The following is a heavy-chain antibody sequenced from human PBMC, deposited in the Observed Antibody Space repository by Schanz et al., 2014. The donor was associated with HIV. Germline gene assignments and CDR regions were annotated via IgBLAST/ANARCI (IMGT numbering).Heavy chain of an antibody. D-gene: IGHD3-22*01. CDR2: TSSDGTT. CDR1: GFAVSSNF. V-gene: IGHV3-53*01. J-gene: IGHJ6*02. Sequence: EVQLVESGGGLIQRGGSLRLSCAASGFAVSSNFLNWVRQTPGKGLEWVPFTSSDGTTYYADSVKGRFTISRDISRNTIYLQMNGLRGEDTAVYYCRAWLLGDRMDVWGQGTTVAVSS. CDR3: RAWLLGDRMDV.